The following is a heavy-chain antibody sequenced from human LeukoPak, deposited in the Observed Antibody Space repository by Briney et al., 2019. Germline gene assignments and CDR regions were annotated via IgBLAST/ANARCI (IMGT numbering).Heavy chain of an antibody. J-gene: IGHJ4*02. CDR3: ARVRPAEWEPLDSCFDY. CDR1: GGSISSGGYY. V-gene: IGHV4-31*03. CDR2: IYYSGST. D-gene: IGHD1-26*01. Sequence: SETLSLTCTVSGGSISSGGYYWSWIRQHPGKGLEWIGYIYYSGSTYYNPSLKSRVTISVDTSKNQFSLKLSSVTAADTAVYYCARVRPAEWEPLDSCFDYWGQGTLVTVSS.